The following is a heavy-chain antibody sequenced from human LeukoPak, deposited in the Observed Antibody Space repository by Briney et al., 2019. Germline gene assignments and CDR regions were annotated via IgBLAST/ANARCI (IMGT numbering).Heavy chain of an antibody. V-gene: IGHV4-59*01. Sequence: ETLSLTCTVSGGSISSYYWGWIRQPPGKGLEWIGYIYYSGSTNYNPSLKSRVTISVDTSKNQFSLKLSSVTAADTAVYYCARDPYYYDNRGDTFDIWGQGTMVTVPS. CDR3: ARDPYYYDNRGDTFDI. J-gene: IGHJ3*02. D-gene: IGHD3-22*01. CDR1: GGSISSYY. CDR2: IYYSGST.